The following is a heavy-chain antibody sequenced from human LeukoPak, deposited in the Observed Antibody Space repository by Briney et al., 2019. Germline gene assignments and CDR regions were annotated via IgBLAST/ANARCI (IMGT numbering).Heavy chain of an antibody. D-gene: IGHD6-13*01. CDR1: GGSISSRGYY. V-gene: IGHV4-31*03. J-gene: IGHJ5*02. Sequence: SETLSLTCTVSGGSISSRGYYWSWIRQHPGKGLEWIGFIYYSGTTYYNPSLKSRATISVDTSKNHFSLKLISVTDADTAMYYCARGTGGAAAADFDPWGQGTLVTVSS. CDR2: IYYSGTT. CDR3: ARGTGGAAAADFDP.